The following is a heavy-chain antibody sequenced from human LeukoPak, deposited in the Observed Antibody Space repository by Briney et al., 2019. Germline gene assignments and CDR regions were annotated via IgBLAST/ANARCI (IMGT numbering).Heavy chain of an antibody. D-gene: IGHD1-26*01. CDR2: ISWNGDDM. J-gene: IGHJ4*02. Sequence: GGSLRLSCAASKFTFNHYAMHWVRQTPAKGLEWVSGISWNGDDMDYADSVKGRFTISRDNAKDSVYLQMYSLRAEDTALYYCVKDVSGTLEYYFDMWGQGTPVIVSA. CDR1: KFTFNHYA. V-gene: IGHV3-9*01. CDR3: VKDVSGTLEYYFDM.